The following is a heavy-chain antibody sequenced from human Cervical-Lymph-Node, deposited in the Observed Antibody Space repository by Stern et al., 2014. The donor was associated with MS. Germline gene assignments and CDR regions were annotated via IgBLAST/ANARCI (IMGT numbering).Heavy chain of an antibody. Sequence: QEQLQESGPGLVKPSQTLSLTCTVSGGSISSGGYYWSWIRQHPGKGLEWIGYIYYSGSTYYNPSLKSRVTISVDTSKNQFSLKLSSVTAADTAVYYCAREYCSSTSCYQWFDPWGQGTLVTVSS. V-gene: IGHV4-31*03. CDR3: AREYCSSTSCYQWFDP. J-gene: IGHJ5*02. CDR1: GGSISSGGYY. D-gene: IGHD2-2*01. CDR2: IYYSGST.